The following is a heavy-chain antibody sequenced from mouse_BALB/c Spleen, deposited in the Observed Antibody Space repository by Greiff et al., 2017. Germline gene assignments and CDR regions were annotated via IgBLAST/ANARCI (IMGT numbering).Heavy chain of an antibody. CDR1: GYTFTSYW. J-gene: IGHJ3*01. CDR2: IDPSDSYT. D-gene: IGHD2-4*01. CDR3: ARMGYDYDVAY. Sequence: QVQLQQPGAELVKPGASVKLSCKASGYTFTSYWMHWVKQRPGQGLEWIGEIDPSDSYTNYNQKFKGKATLTVDKSSSTAYMQLSSLTSEDSAVYYCARMGYDYDVAYWGQGTLVTVSA. V-gene: IGHV1-69*02.